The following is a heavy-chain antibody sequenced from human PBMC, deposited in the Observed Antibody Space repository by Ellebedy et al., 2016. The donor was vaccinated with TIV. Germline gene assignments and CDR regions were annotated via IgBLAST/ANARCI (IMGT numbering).Heavy chain of an antibody. J-gene: IGHJ5*02. CDR1: GFTFDDYA. CDR2: MTWNSGYI. CDR3: VRGHGRNFFHP. V-gene: IGHV3-9*01. Sequence: GGSLRLSXVASGFTFDDYAMHWVRQAPGKGLEWVSGMTWNSGYIAYADSVKGRFTISRDNAKNSLYLQMNSLRPEDTAFYYCVRGHGRNFFHPWGQGSLVTVSS. D-gene: IGHD1-14*01.